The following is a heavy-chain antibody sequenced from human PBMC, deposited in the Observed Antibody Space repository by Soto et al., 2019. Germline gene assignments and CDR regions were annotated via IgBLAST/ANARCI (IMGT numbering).Heavy chain of an antibody. CDR3: AKGGPYYDGSAYQD. J-gene: IGHJ4*02. Sequence: QVQLVESGGGVVQPGRSLRLSCAVSGFTFSSYGMHWVRQAPGKGLEWVAVISYDGSDKYYSDSVKGRFTISRDNSKNTLYLQMNSLRAEDTAVYYCAKGGPYYDGSAYQDWGQGTLVTVSS. CDR1: GFTFSSYG. V-gene: IGHV3-30*18. CDR2: ISYDGSDK. D-gene: IGHD3-22*01.